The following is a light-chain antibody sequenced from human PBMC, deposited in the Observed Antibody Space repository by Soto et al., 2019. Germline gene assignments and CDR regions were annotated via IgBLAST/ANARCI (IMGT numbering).Light chain of an antibody. V-gene: IGKV3-11*01. Sequence: EIVLTQPPATLSLSPGERATLSCRASQSINGYLAWYQHKPGQAPRLLIDDASNRATGIPARFSGSGSETDFTLTISSLEPEDFAVYYCQQRSNWPPWTFGQGTKVDIK. CDR3: QQRSNWPPWT. CDR1: QSINGY. J-gene: IGKJ1*01. CDR2: DAS.